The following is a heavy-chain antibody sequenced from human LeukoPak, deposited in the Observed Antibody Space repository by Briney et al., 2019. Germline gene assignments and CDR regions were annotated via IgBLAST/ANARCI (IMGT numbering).Heavy chain of an antibody. CDR3: AREDIVATTAVDY. D-gene: IGHD5-12*01. Sequence: PGGSLRLSCAASGFTFSSYWMHWVRQAPGKGLVWGSRINSDGSSTSYADSVKGRFTISRDNAKNTLYLQMNSLRAEDTAVYYCAREDIVATTAVDYWGQGTLVTVSS. J-gene: IGHJ4*02. CDR1: GFTFSSYW. V-gene: IGHV3-74*01. CDR2: INSDGSST.